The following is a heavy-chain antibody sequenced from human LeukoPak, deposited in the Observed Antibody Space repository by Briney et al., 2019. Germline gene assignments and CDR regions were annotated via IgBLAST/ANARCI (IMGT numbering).Heavy chain of an antibody. CDR3: AKPPPRFLEWLFYFDY. CDR2: ISGSGGST. CDR1: GFTFSSYA. D-gene: IGHD3-3*01. Sequence: PGGSLRLSCAASGFTFSSYAMSWVRQAPGKGLEWVSAISGSGGSTYHADSVKGRFTISRDNSKNTLYLQMNSLRAEDTAVYYCAKPPPRFLEWLFYFDYWGQGTLVTVSS. V-gene: IGHV3-23*01. J-gene: IGHJ4*02.